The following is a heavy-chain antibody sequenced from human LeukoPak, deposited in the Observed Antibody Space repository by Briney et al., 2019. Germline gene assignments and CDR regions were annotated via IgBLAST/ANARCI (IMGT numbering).Heavy chain of an antibody. CDR1: GFTFSSYV. D-gene: IGHD3-9*01. CDR2: ISTTTSTI. V-gene: IGHV3-48*01. J-gene: IGHJ4*02. Sequence: GGPLRLSCAASGFTFSSYVMNWVRQAPGKGLEWVSYISTTTSTIYYADSVKGRFTISRDNAKNSLYLQMNSLRGEDTAVYYCARNHFEDYWGQGTLVTVSS. CDR3: ARNHFEDY.